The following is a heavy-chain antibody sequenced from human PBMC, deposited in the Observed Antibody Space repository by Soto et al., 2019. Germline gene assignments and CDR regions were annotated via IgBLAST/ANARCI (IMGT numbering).Heavy chain of an antibody. V-gene: IGHV6-1*01. CDR1: GDSVSSNSAA. J-gene: IGHJ3*02. D-gene: IGHD5-12*01. CDR2: TYYRSKWYN. CDR3: ARGFRKVEMAKNMAFDI. Sequence: SQTLSLTCAISGDSVSSNSAAWNWIRQSPSRGLEWLGRTYYRSKWYNDYAVSVKSRITINPDTSKNQFSLQLNSVTPEDTAVYYRARGFRKVEMAKNMAFDIWGQGTMVTVS.